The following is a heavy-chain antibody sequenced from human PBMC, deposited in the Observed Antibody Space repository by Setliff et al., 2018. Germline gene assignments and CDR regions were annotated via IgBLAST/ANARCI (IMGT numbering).Heavy chain of an antibody. V-gene: IGHV3-74*01. D-gene: IGHD5-18*01. CDR3: ARGGGYSYGANDY. Sequence: GGSLRLSCAASGFTFSSYWMHWVRQAPGKGLVWVSRINSDGSSTSYADSVKGRFTISRDKDKNTLYLQMNSLRAEDTAVYYCARGGGYSYGANDYWGQGTLVTVSS. CDR1: GFTFSSYW. J-gene: IGHJ4*02. CDR2: INSDGSST.